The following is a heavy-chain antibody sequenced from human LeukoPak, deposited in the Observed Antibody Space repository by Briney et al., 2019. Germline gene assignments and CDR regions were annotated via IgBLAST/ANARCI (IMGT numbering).Heavy chain of an antibody. CDR2: INHGGST. CDR3: AIGADSNTHYFDY. V-gene: IGHV4-34*01. Sequence: SETLSLTCAVYGGSFSGYYWSWIRQPPGKGLEWIGEINHGGSTNYNPSLKSRVTTSVDTSKNQFSLKLNSVTAADTAVYYCAIGADSNTHYFDYWGQGTLVTVSS. J-gene: IGHJ4*02. D-gene: IGHD4-11*01. CDR1: GGSFSGYY.